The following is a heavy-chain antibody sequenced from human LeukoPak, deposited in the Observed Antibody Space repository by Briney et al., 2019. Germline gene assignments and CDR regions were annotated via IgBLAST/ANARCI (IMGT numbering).Heavy chain of an antibody. V-gene: IGHV3-23*01. D-gene: IGHD4-17*01. CDR2: ISGSGGST. J-gene: IGHJ4*02. Sequence: GGSLRLSCAASGFTFSSYAMSWVRQAPGKGLEWVSAISGSGGSTYYADSVKGRFTISRDNSKNTLYLQMNSLRAEDTAVYYCAKAIGHMTTVTRGYYFDYWGQGTLVTVSS. CDR1: GFTFSSYA. CDR3: AKAIGHMTTVTRGYYFDY.